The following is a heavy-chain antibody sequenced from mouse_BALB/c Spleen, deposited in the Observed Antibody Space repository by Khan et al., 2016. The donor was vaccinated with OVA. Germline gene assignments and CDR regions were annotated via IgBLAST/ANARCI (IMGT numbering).Heavy chain of an antibody. CDR2: IWGGGST. D-gene: IGHD3-3*01. Sequence: QVQLKESGPGLVAPSQSLAITCTVSAFSLSRYSVHWVRQPPGKGLEWLGIIWGGGSTDYNSALKSRLSISKDNSKSQVFLKMNSLQTDDTAMYYCARNRDGGSYWYFDVWGAGTTVTVSS. J-gene: IGHJ1*01. V-gene: IGHV2-6-4*01. CDR1: AFSLSRYS. CDR3: ARNRDGGSYWYFDV.